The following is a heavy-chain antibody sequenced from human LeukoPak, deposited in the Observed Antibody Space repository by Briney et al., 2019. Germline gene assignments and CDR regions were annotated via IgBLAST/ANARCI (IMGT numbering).Heavy chain of an antibody. J-gene: IGHJ3*02. CDR2: ISWNSGSI. CDR1: GFTLDDYA. CDR3: AKENRAFNI. Sequence: GGSLRLSCAASGFTLDDYAMHWVRQAPGKGLEWISGISWNSGSIGYADSVKGRFTVSRDNAKNSLYLQMNSLRPEDTALYYCAKENRAFNIWGQGTMVSVSS. V-gene: IGHV3-9*01.